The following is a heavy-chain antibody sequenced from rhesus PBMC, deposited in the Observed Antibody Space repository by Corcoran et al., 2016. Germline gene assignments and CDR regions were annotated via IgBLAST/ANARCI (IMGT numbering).Heavy chain of an antibody. Sequence: EVQLVESGGGLVQPGGSLRLSCAASGFTFSSSAMHWVRQASGKGLEWVGRIRSKSNNYETGYAASVKGRFTISRDDSKNTAYLQMNSLKTDDTAVYYCARDVEYYNIWTGYSFFDYWGQGVLVTVSS. CDR3: ARDVEYYNIWTGYSFFDY. D-gene: IGHD3-3*01. V-gene: IGHV3-118*01. CDR1: GFTFSSSA. CDR2: IRSKSNNYET. J-gene: IGHJ4*01.